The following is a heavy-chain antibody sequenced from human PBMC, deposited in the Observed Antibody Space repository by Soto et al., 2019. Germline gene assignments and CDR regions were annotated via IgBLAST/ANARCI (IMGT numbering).Heavy chain of an antibody. V-gene: IGHV1-24*01. CDR2: FDPEDGET. CDR3: ATSQLSRRAPLGESPDY. Sequence: QVQLVQSGAEVKKPGASVKVSCKVSGYTLTELAMHWVRQAPGKGLEGMGGFDPEDGETIYAQKFQGRVTMTEDTSTDTAYMELSSLRSEDTAVYYCATSQLSRRAPLGESPDYWGQGTLVTVSS. D-gene: IGHD3-10*01. CDR1: GYTLTELA. J-gene: IGHJ4*02.